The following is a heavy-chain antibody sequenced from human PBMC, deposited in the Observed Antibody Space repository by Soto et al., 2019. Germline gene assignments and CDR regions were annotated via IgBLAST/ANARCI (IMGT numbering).Heavy chain of an antibody. CDR3: ARGGAMGVDY. V-gene: IGHV3-74*01. D-gene: IGHD1-26*01. CDR2: IYFDGITT. CDR1: GLTFNTHW. Sequence: PGGSLRLSCTASGLTFNTHWMHWVRQAPGKGLVWVSRIYFDGITTNYADSVKGRLTVSRDNAKNTVYLHVNTLRDEETAVYYCARGGAMGVDYWGKGTLVTVSS. J-gene: IGHJ4*02.